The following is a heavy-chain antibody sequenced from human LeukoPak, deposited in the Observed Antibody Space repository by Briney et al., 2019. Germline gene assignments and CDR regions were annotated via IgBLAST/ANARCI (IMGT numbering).Heavy chain of an antibody. CDR3: ARAGPREDY. Sequence: TSETLSLTCTVSGGSISSYYWSWIRQPPGKGLEWIGYIYYSGSTNYNPSLKSRVTISVDTSKNQFSLKLSSVTAADTAVYCCARAGPREDYWGQGTLVTVSS. CDR1: GGSISSYY. V-gene: IGHV4-59*01. J-gene: IGHJ4*02. CDR2: IYYSGST.